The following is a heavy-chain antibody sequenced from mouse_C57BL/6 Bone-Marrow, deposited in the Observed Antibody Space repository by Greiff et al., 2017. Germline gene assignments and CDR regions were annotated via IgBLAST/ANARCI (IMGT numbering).Heavy chain of an antibody. V-gene: IGHV1-55*01. J-gene: IGHJ3*01. Sequence: QVQLQQSGAELVKPGASVKMSCKASGYTFTSYWITWVKQRPGQGLEWIGDIYPGSGSTNYNEKFKSKATLTVDTSSSTAYMQLSSLTSEDSAVYYCARWIYYDYDEAWFAYWGQGTLVTVSA. CDR1: GYTFTSYW. CDR3: ARWIYYDYDEAWFAY. CDR2: IYPGSGST. D-gene: IGHD2-4*01.